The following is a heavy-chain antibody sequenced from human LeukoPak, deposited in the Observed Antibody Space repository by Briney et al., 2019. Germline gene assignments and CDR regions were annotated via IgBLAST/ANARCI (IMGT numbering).Heavy chain of an antibody. CDR2: INPNGGST. Sequence: AAVKVSCKASGYTFTSHYIHWLRQPPGQRLEWMGIINPNGGSTRYAQNFQGRVAMTRDTSTSTVYMELSSLRSEDTAVYYCARDPWSSGWSRINWFDTWGQGTLVTVSS. CDR3: ARDPWSSGWSRINWFDT. J-gene: IGHJ5*02. D-gene: IGHD6-19*01. V-gene: IGHV1-46*01. CDR1: GYTFTSHY.